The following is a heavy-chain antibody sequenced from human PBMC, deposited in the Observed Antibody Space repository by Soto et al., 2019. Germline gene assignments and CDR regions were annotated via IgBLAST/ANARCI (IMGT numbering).Heavy chain of an antibody. Sequence: SETLSLTCTVSGGSVSSGSYYWSWIRQPPGKGLEWIGYIYYSGSTNYNPSLKSRVTISVDTSKNQFSLKLSSVTAADTAVYYCASGLGNWWFDPWGQGTPVTVSS. CDR2: IYYSGST. V-gene: IGHV4-61*01. CDR3: ASGLGNWWFDP. J-gene: IGHJ5*02. CDR1: GGSVSSGSYY.